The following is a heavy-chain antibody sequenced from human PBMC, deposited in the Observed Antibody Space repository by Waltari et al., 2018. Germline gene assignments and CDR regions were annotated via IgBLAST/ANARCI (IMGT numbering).Heavy chain of an antibody. CDR3: AREPEWVLPTDAFDL. J-gene: IGHJ3*01. D-gene: IGHD5-12*01. CDR2: FQDSGST. CDR1: GGSFKNYH. Sequence: QVQLQQWGAGLLKPSETLSLTCAIYGGSFKNYHWAWIRQPPGKGLEWIGGFQDSGSTNYSPSLKSRVTISVDTSKNQFSLNLTSVTAADTAVYYCAREPEWVLPTDAFDLWSQGTMVTVSS. V-gene: IGHV4-34*01.